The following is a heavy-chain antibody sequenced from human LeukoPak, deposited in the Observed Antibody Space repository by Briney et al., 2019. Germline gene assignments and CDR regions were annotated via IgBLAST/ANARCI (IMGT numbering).Heavy chain of an antibody. Sequence: SVKVSCKASGGTFSSYAISWVRQAPGQGLEWMGGIIPIFGTANYAQKFQGRVTITTDESTSTAYMELSSLRSEDTAVYYCARDASAASTYYDFWSGFNFVFDNSAYYYMDVWGKGTTVTVSS. V-gene: IGHV1-69*05. CDR2: IIPIFGTA. D-gene: IGHD3-3*01. CDR1: GGTFSSYA. J-gene: IGHJ6*03. CDR3: ARDASAASTYYDFWSGFNFVFDNSAYYYMDV.